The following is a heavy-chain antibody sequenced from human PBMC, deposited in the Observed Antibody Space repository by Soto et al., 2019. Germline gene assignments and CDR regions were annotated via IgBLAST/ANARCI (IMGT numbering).Heavy chain of an antibody. Sequence: QVQLVQSGAEVKKPGASVKVSCKASGYTLTSYGISWVRQAPGQGLEWMGWISAYNGNTNYAQKLQGRVTMTTDTSTSTAYMELRSLRSDDTAVYYCAREAPGDIVVVPAAFWFDPWGQGTLVTVSS. CDR3: AREAPGDIVVVPAAFWFDP. D-gene: IGHD2-2*01. CDR2: ISAYNGNT. V-gene: IGHV1-18*01. CDR1: GYTLTSYG. J-gene: IGHJ5*02.